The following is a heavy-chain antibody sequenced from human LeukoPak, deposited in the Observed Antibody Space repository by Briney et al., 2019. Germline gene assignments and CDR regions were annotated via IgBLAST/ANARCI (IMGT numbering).Heavy chain of an antibody. Sequence: SETLSLTCTVSGGSISSYYWSWIRQPPGKGREWIGYIFYTGSTNYNPSLNSRVTISVDTSKNQFSLRLSSVTAADTAVYYCARGGGSGYYPGDYWGQGTLVTVSS. CDR2: IFYTGST. D-gene: IGHD3-22*01. CDR1: GGSISSYY. CDR3: ARGGGSGYYPGDY. V-gene: IGHV4-59*01. J-gene: IGHJ4*02.